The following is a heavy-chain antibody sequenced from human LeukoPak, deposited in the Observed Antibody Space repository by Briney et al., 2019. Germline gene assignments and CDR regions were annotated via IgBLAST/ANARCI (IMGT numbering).Heavy chain of an antibody. CDR1: GFTFSSYS. Sequence: TGGSLRLSCAASGFTFSSYSMNWVRQAPGKGLEWVSSISSSSSYIYYADSLKGRFTISRDNAKNSLYLQMNSLRAGDTAVYYCARVLYSSGWLWGQGTLVTVSS. D-gene: IGHD6-19*01. V-gene: IGHV3-21*01. J-gene: IGHJ4*02. CDR3: ARVLYSSGWL. CDR2: ISSSSSYI.